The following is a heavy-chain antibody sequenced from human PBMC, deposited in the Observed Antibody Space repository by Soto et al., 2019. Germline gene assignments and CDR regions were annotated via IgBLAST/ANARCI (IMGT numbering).Heavy chain of an antibody. CDR2: INPNSGGT. D-gene: IGHD3-10*01. CDR1: GYTFTGYY. J-gene: IGHJ6*02. V-gene: IGHV1-2*04. CDR3: ARAGFGVRGVIIPSYYYGMDV. Sequence: ASVKVSCKASGYTFTGYYMHWVRQAPGQGLEWMGWINPNSGGTNYAQKFQGWVTMTRDTSISTAYMELSRLRSDDTAVYYCARAGFGVRGVIIPSYYYGMDVWGQGTAVTVSS.